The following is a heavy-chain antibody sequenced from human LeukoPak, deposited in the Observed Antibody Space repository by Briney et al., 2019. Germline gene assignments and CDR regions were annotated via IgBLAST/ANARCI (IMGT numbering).Heavy chain of an antibody. J-gene: IGHJ4*02. CDR1: GYTFTSYY. V-gene: IGHV1-46*01. D-gene: IGHD5-18*01. Sequence: ASVKISCKASGYTFTSYYMHWVRQAPGQGLEWMGIINPSGGSTSYAQKFQGRVTMTRDMSTSTVYMELSSLRSEDTAVYYCARFLGGNSYGYPWDYWGQGTLVTVSS. CDR3: ARFLGGNSYGYPWDY. CDR2: INPSGGST.